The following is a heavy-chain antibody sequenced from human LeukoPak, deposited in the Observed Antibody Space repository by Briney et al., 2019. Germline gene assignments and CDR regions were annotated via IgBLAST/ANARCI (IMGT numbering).Heavy chain of an antibody. D-gene: IGHD3-9*01. CDR1: GFTFSGSA. Sequence: GGSLRLSCAASGFTFSGSAMHWVRQAPGKGLEWVGRIRSKANSYATAYAASVKGRFTISRDDSKNTAYLQMYSLKTEDTAVYYCTRRSTISAPDYWGQGTLVTVSS. V-gene: IGHV3-73*01. CDR2: IRSKANSYAT. CDR3: TRRSTISAPDY. J-gene: IGHJ4*02.